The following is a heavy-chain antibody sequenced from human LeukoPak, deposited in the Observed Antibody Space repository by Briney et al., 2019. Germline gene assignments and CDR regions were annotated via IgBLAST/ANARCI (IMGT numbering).Heavy chain of an antibody. Sequence: GGSLRLSCTASGFTFGDYAMSWVRQAPGKGLEWVGFIRSKAYGGTTEYAASVKGRFTISRDDSKSIAYLQMNSLKTEDTAVYYCTRGVGATRPPGYYYMDVWGKGTTVTISS. V-gene: IGHV3-49*04. CDR1: GFTFGDYA. J-gene: IGHJ6*03. CDR2: IRSKAYGGTT. CDR3: TRGVGATRPPGYYYMDV. D-gene: IGHD1-26*01.